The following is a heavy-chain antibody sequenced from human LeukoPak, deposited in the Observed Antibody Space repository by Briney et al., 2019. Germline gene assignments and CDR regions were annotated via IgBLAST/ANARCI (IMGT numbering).Heavy chain of an antibody. Sequence: ASVKVSCKASGYTFTGYYMHWVRQAPGQGLEWMGWINPNSGGTNYAQKFQGRVTMTRDTSISTAYMELRSPRSDHKAVYYCARAGIVDEYYFEYWGQGTLVTVSS. CDR2: INPNSGGT. D-gene: IGHD1-26*01. CDR3: ARAGIVDEYYFEY. V-gene: IGHV1-2*02. CDR1: GYTFTGYY. J-gene: IGHJ4*02.